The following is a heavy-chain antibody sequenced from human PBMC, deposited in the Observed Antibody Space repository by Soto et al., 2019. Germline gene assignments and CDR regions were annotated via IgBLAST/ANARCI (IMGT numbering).Heavy chain of an antibody. CDR1: GGSISSYY. V-gene: IGHV4-59*08. J-gene: IGHJ4*02. D-gene: IGHD4-17*01. CDR3: AGRYGGALDY. CDR2: IYYSGST. Sequence: QVQLQESGPGLVKPSETLSLTCTVSGGSISSYYWRWIRQPPGKGLEWIGYIYYSGSTNYNPSLKSRVTISVAASKDQFSLKLSSVTAADKAVYYCAGRYGGALDYWGQGPLVTVSS.